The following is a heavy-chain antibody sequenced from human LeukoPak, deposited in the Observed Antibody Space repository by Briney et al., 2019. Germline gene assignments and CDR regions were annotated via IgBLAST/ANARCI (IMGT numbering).Heavy chain of an antibody. CDR1: RFTFSSYT. J-gene: IGHJ3*02. CDR3: ARAWGGLQIVPDAFDI. CDR2: ISYDGSNN. V-gene: IGHV3-30-3*01. Sequence: PGGSLRLSCAASRFTFSSYTMHWVRQAPVKGLEWVAVISYDGSNNYYADSVKGRFTISRDNSKNTLYLQMNSLRAEDTAVYYCARAWGGLQIVPDAFDIWGQGTMVTVSS. D-gene: IGHD2/OR15-2a*01.